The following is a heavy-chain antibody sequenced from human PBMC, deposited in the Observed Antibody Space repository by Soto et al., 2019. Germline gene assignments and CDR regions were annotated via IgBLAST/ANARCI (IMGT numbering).Heavy chain of an antibody. CDR2: ISSSSSTI. CDR1: GFTFSSYS. Sequence: GGSLRLSCAASGFTFSSYSMNWVRQAPGKGLEWVSSISSSSSTIYYADSVKGRFTISRDNAKNSLYLQMNSLRAEDTAVYYCARGAYDSSGYYYFEVFDYWGQGTLVTVSS. D-gene: IGHD3-22*01. V-gene: IGHV3-48*01. J-gene: IGHJ4*02. CDR3: ARGAYDSSGYYYFEVFDY.